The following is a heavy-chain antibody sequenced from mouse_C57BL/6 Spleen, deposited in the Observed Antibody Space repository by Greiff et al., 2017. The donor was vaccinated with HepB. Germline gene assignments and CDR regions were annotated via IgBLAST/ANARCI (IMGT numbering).Heavy chain of an antibody. D-gene: IGHD4-1*01. Sequence: QVQLQQPGAELVKPGASVKLSCKASGYTFTSYWMHWVKQRPGQGLEWIGMIHPYSGSTNYNEKFKSKATLTVDKSSSTAYMQLSSLTSEDSAVYYCARDWDVGAWFAYWGQGTLVTVSA. CDR1: GYTFTSYW. V-gene: IGHV1-64*01. J-gene: IGHJ3*01. CDR2: IHPYSGST. CDR3: ARDWDVGAWFAY.